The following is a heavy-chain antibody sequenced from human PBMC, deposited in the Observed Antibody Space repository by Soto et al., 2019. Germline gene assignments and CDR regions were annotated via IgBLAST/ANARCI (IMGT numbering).Heavy chain of an antibody. D-gene: IGHD1-20*01. CDR3: AKTRITSTAATFDP. CDR1: GGSLSTYY. J-gene: IGHJ5*02. V-gene: IGHV4-59*01. CDR2: MSYSGGS. Sequence: LSLTCTVSGGSLSTYYWSWIRQPPGKGLEWIVYMSYSGGSNYNPSLKSRVTMSVDTSKNQVSLKLSSVTAADAAVYYCAKTRITSTAATFDPWGQGTLVSVSS.